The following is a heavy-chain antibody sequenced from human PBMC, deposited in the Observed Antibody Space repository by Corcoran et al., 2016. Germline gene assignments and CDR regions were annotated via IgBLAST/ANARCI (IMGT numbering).Heavy chain of an antibody. CDR2: IWYDGSNK. D-gene: IGHD3-3*01. CDR3: ARAGGYDFWRCLAYYYGMDV. V-gene: IGHV3-33*01. CDR1: GFTFSSYG. J-gene: IGHJ6*02. Sequence: QVQLVESGGGVVQPGRSLRLSCAASGFTFSSYGMHWVRQAPGKGLEWVAVIWYDGSNKYYADSVKGRFTISSDNSKNTLDLQMNSLRAEDTAVDYGARAGGYDFWRCLAYYYGMDVWGQGATVTVAS.